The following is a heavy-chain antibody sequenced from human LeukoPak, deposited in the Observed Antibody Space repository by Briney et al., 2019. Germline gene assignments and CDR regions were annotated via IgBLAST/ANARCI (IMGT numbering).Heavy chain of an antibody. CDR2: ISFDGGNK. CDR3: ARGGAGIAAAGFDN. CDR1: GFTFSMSA. J-gene: IGHJ4*02. Sequence: GGSLRLSCATSGFTFSMSAMHWVRLAPGKGLDWVAVISFDGGNKFYADSVKGRFSISRDNSKNTLYLQMNSLGLDDTAVYFCARGGAGIAAAGFDNWGKETLVTV. D-gene: IGHD6-13*01. V-gene: IGHV3-30-3*01.